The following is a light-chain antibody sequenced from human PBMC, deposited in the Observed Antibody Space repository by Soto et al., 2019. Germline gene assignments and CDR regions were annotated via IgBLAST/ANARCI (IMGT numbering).Light chain of an antibody. CDR2: SPS. Sequence: ATQLTQSPSPVSASVGDTVSITCRASNDIITSLAWYQQRPGKPPKLLIYSPSTLDSGVPSRFSGTGSGTDFTLTISSLQPEDFATYFCQQFKNYPVTFGQGTRLDIK. CDR3: QQFKNYPVT. J-gene: IGKJ5*01. CDR1: NDIITS. V-gene: IGKV1D-13*01.